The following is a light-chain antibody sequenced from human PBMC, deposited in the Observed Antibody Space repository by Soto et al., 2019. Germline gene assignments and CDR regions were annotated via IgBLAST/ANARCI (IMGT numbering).Light chain of an antibody. CDR2: AND. J-gene: IGLJ3*02. CDR3: GTWDSVLSAGV. Sequence: QSILTQPPSVSAAAGQTVTISCSGSGSNIAYNLVSWYQQLPKTAPKLLIPANDEGPSGIRARFSASKSGTSATLAITGLQPGDEAVDYCGTWDSVLSAGVFGGGTKLTVL. V-gene: IGLV1-51*01. CDR1: GSNIAYNL.